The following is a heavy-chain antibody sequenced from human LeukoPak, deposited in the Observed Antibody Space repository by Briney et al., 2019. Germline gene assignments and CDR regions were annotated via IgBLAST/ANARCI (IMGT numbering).Heavy chain of an antibody. CDR1: GGSFSGYY. V-gene: IGHV4-34*01. CDR3: ATSCPKYYYYYYMDV. D-gene: IGHD2-2*01. CDR2: INHSGST. J-gene: IGHJ6*03. Sequence: PSETLSLTCAVYGGSFSGYYWSWIRQPPGKGLEWIGEINHSGSTNYNPSLKSRVTISVDTSKNQFSLKLSSVTAADTAVYYCATSCPKYYYYYYMDVWGKGTTVTVSS.